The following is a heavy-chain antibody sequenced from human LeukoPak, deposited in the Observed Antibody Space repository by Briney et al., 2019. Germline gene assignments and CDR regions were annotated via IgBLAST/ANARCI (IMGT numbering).Heavy chain of an antibody. CDR2: INPNSGGT. D-gene: IGHD4-17*01. V-gene: IGHV1-2*02. CDR1: GYTFTCYY. Sequence: ASVQFSFQASGYTFTCYYMHWVRPAPGQGREWMGWINPNSGGTNYAQKFQGRVTMTRDTSISTAYMELSRLRSDDTAVYYCARDYGDYYFDYWGQGTLVTVSS. J-gene: IGHJ4*02. CDR3: ARDYGDYYFDY.